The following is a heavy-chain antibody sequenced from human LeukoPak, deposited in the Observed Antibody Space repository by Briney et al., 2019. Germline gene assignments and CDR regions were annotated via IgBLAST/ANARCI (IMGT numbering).Heavy chain of an antibody. CDR2: IWYDGSNK. Sequence: TGGSLRLSCAASGFTFSSYGMPWVRQAPGKGLEWVAVIWYDGSNKYYADSVKGRFTISRDNPKNTLYLQMNSLRAEDTAVYYCARDSGSFDYWGQGTLVTVSS. V-gene: IGHV3-33*01. D-gene: IGHD1-26*01. J-gene: IGHJ4*02. CDR3: ARDSGSFDY. CDR1: GFTFSSYG.